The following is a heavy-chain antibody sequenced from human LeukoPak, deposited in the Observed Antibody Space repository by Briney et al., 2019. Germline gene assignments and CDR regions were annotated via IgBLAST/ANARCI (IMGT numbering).Heavy chain of an antibody. Sequence: PSETLSLTCAVYGGSFSGYYWSWIRQPPGKGLEWIGEINHSGSTNYNPSLKSRVTISVDTSKNQFSLKLSSVTAADTAVYYCARGRSDSSSSVERGAGRYYYYYYMDVWGKGTTVTVSS. V-gene: IGHV4-34*01. CDR1: GGSFSGYY. J-gene: IGHJ6*03. CDR2: INHSGST. CDR3: ARGRSDSSSSVERGAGRYYYYYYMDV. D-gene: IGHD6-6*01.